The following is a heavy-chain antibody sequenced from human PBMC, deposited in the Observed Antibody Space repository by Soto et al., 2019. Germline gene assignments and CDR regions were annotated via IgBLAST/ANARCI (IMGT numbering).Heavy chain of an antibody. D-gene: IGHD3-22*01. V-gene: IGHV3-7*03. J-gene: IGHJ4*02. CDR3: ARMGDNSGYSRGRADY. Sequence: GGSLRLSCAASGFTFSRYWMTWVRQAPGKGLEWVANIKQDGSEKHYVDSVKGRFTISRDNAENSLYLQMNSLRAEDTALYYCARMGDNSGYSRGRADYWGQGTLVTVSS. CDR1: GFTFSRYW. CDR2: IKQDGSEK.